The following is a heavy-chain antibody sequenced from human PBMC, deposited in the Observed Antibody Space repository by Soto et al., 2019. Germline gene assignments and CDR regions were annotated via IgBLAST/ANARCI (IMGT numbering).Heavy chain of an antibody. Sequence: PGGSLRLSCAASGFTVSSNYMSWVRQAPGKGLEWVANVKQDGSEKYYLDSVKGRFSISRDNAKNSLYLQMNSLRAEDTAVYYCARENVAVPGGDYWGQGTLVTVSS. CDR2: VKQDGSEK. J-gene: IGHJ4*02. CDR3: ARENVAVPGGDY. V-gene: IGHV3-7*01. CDR1: GFTVSSNY. D-gene: IGHD6-19*01.